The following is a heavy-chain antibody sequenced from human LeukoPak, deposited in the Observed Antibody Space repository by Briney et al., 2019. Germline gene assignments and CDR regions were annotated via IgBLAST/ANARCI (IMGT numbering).Heavy chain of an antibody. Sequence: ASVKVACKASAYTFTRYGICWVRQAPGQGLEWMGWISTYNGNTNYAQKVQGRVTMTTDTSTSTAYMELRSLRSDDTAVYYCARAAGWNPSGYWGQGTLVTVSS. CDR2: ISTYNGNT. V-gene: IGHV1-18*01. CDR3: ARAAGWNPSGY. J-gene: IGHJ4*02. D-gene: IGHD1-1*01. CDR1: AYTFTRYG.